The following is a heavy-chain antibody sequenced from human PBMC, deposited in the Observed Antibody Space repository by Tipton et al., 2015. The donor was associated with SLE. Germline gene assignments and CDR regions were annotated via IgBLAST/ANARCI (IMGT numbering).Heavy chain of an antibody. Sequence: SLRLSCAASGFTFDDYAMHWVRQAPGKGLEWVSGTSWNSGSIGYADSVKGRFTISRDNAKNSLYLQMNSLRAEDTALYYCAKGVDDYGVPDSWGQGTLVTVSS. J-gene: IGHJ4*02. CDR2: TSWNSGSI. V-gene: IGHV3-9*01. CDR3: AKGVDDYGVPDS. D-gene: IGHD4-17*01. CDR1: GFTFDDYA.